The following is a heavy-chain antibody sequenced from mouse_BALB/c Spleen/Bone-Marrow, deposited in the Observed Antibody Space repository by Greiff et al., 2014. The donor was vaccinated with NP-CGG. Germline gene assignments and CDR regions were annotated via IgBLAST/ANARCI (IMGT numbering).Heavy chain of an antibody. V-gene: IGHV5-4*02. CDR3: ARDRGVQGYAMDY. J-gene: IGHJ4*01. Sequence: VQLKESGGGLVKPGGSLKLSCAASGFTFSDYYMYWVRQTPEKRLEWVATISDGGSYTYHPDSVKGRFTISRDIAKSNLYLQMSSLKSEDTAMYYCARDRGVQGYAMDYWGQGTSVTVSS. CDR1: GFTFSDYY. CDR2: ISDGGSYT. D-gene: IGHD2-14*01.